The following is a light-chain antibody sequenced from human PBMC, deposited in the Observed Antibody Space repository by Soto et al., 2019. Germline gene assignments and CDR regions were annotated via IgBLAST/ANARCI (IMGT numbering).Light chain of an antibody. CDR2: GAS. J-gene: IGKJ1*01. Sequence: EIVLTQSPGTLSLSPGERATLSCRASQSVSSSYLAWYQQKPGQAPRLLIYGASSRATGITDRFSGSGSGTDFTLTISRLEPEDVAVYYCQQYGSARWTFGQGTKLEIK. CDR3: QQYGSARWT. CDR1: QSVSSSY. V-gene: IGKV3-20*01.